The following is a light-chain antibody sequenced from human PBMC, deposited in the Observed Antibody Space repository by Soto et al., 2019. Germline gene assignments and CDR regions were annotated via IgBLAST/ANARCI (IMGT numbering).Light chain of an antibody. CDR2: GAF. Sequence: EIVLTQSPGTLSLSPGERATLSCRASQSVSSSYLAWYQQKPGQAPRLLIYGAFSRATGIADRFSGSGSGTDFTLTISRLEPEDFAVYYCQQYYSTPLTFGGGTKVEIK. CDR3: QQYYSTPLT. CDR1: QSVSSSY. J-gene: IGKJ4*01. V-gene: IGKV3-20*01.